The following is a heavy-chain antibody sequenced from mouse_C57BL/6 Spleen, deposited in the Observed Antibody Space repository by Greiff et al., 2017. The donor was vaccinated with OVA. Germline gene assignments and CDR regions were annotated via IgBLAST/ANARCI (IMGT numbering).Heavy chain of an antibody. D-gene: IGHD2-3*01. J-gene: IGHJ2*01. CDR2: INPYNGGT. Sequence: EVKLMESGPVLVKPGASVKMSCKASGYTFTDYYMNWVKQSHGKSLEWIGVINPYNGGTSYNQKFKGKATLTVDKSSSTAYMELNSLTSEDSAVYYCARSYYDGYPPFGYWGQGTTLTVSS. V-gene: IGHV1-19*01. CDR1: GYTFTDYY. CDR3: ARSYYDGYPPFGY.